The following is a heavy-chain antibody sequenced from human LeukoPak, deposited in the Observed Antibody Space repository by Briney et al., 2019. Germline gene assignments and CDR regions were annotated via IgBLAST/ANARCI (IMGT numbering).Heavy chain of an antibody. CDR2: IHPSGST. V-gene: IGHV4-4*07. D-gene: IGHD1-14*01. Sequence: SETLSLTCSVSGGSLSTYYWSWIRRPAGKGLEWIGRIHPSGSTNYNSSLKSRVSMSVDRSSNQFSLRLTSVTAADTAVYYCAGIGISYNYWGQGTLVTVSS. CDR3: AGIGISYNY. CDR1: GGSLSTYY. J-gene: IGHJ4*02.